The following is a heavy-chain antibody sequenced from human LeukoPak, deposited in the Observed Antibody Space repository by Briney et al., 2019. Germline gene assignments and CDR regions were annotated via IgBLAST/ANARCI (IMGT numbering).Heavy chain of an antibody. V-gene: IGHV3-23*01. CDR2: ISGSGGST. CDR1: GFTFSSYA. Sequence: GGSLRLSCAASGFTFSSYAMSWVRQAPGKGLEWVSAISGSGGSTYYADSVKGRFTISRDNSKNTLYLQMNSLRAEDTAVYYCAKGTVFGVVITYYYYGLDVWGQGTTVTVSS. D-gene: IGHD3-3*01. CDR3: AKGTVFGVVITYYYYGLDV. J-gene: IGHJ6*02.